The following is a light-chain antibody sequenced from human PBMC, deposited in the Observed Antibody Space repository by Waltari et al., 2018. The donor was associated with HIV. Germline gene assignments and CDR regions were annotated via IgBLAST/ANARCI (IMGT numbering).Light chain of an antibody. CDR1: SSDVGGYDF. CDR3: TPYSGDTNYPV. V-gene: IGLV2-8*01. Sequence: QSALTQPPSASGSPGQSVTISCTGTSSDVGGYDFVSWYQHRAGKVPKLIIYDVTKRPSGGPDRFSGLKFGNPAYLTGSGLPAEDEADYYCTPYSGDTNYPVFGTGTKVTGL. J-gene: IGLJ1*01. CDR2: DVT.